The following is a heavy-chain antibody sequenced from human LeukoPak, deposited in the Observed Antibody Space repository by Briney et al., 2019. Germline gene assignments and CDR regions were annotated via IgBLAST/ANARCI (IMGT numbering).Heavy chain of an antibody. D-gene: IGHD5-24*01. CDR2: ISGSGGST. CDR3: ASSTYNYDYALDV. CDR1: GFTFNNYA. J-gene: IGHJ6*02. V-gene: IGHV3-23*01. Sequence: GGSLRLSCAASGFTFNNYAMSWVRQAPGKGLEWVSAISGSGGSTNYADSVKGRFTVSRDNSKYTLYLQMNSLRVEDTAVYYCASSTYNYDYALDVWGQGTTVTVSS.